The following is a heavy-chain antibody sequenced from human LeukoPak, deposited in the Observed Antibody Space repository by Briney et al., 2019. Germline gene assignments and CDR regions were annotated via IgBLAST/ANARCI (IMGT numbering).Heavy chain of an antibody. CDR2: INSDGSST. V-gene: IGHV3-74*01. Sequence: GGSLRLSCAASGFIFSNYWMHWVRQAPGKGLVWVSRINSDGSSTNYADSVKGRFTISRDNAKNTLYLQMNSLRAEDTAVYYCARDPNWNDGPYYYYYGMDVWGKGTTVTVSS. D-gene: IGHD1-1*01. CDR3: ARDPNWNDGPYYYYYGMDV. J-gene: IGHJ6*04. CDR1: GFIFSNYW.